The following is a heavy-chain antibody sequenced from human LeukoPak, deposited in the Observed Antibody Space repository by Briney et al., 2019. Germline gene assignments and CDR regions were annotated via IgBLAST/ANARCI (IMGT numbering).Heavy chain of an antibody. CDR1: GGSFSGYY. D-gene: IGHD2-2*01. CDR3: ARQLVGIYQLLY. V-gene: IGHV4-38-2*01. J-gene: IGHJ4*02. CDR2: IYHSGST. Sequence: SETLSLTCAVYGGSFSGYYWGWIRQPPGKGLEWIGSIYHSGSTYYNPSLKSRVTISVDTSKNQFSLKLSSVTAADTAVYYCARQLVGIYQLLYWGQGTLVTVSS.